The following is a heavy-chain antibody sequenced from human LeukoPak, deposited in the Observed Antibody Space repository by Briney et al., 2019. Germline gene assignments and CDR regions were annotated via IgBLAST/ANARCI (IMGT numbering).Heavy chain of an antibody. CDR2: INPSGGST. D-gene: IGHD3-9*01. Sequence: ASVKVSCKASGYTLTSYYMHWVRQAPGQGLEWMGIINPSGGSTSYAQKFQGRVTMTRDTSTSTVYMELSSLRSEDTAVYYCARDGQHYDILTGYTDWGQGTLVTVSS. V-gene: IGHV1-46*01. J-gene: IGHJ4*02. CDR1: GYTLTSYY. CDR3: ARDGQHYDILTGYTD.